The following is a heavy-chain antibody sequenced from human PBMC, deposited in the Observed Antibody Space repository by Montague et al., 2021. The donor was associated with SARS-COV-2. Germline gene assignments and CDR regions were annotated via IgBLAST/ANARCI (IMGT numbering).Heavy chain of an antibody. J-gene: IGHJ5*02. Sequence: SETLSLTCTVSGGSIDSYYWSWLRQPPGKGLEWIGYIYYRGTTNYNPSLESRVTMSVYTSKIQFSLNLSSVTAADTAMYYCARELQYNWFDPWGQGTLVTVPS. CDR2: IYYRGTT. CDR1: GGSIDSYY. V-gene: IGHV4-59*01. CDR3: ARELQYNWFDP. D-gene: IGHD4-11*01.